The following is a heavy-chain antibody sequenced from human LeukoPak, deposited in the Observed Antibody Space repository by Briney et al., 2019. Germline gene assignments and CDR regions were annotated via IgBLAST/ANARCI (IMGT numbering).Heavy chain of an antibody. CDR3: ARADYGGNAGWGNHYYGMDV. CDR2: IKKDGSEK. J-gene: IGHJ6*02. D-gene: IGHD4-23*01. Sequence: PGGSLRLSCAASGFTFSSSWMSWVRQAPGKGLDWVANIKKDGSEKYYVDSVKGRFTISRDNAENSLYLQMNSLRSEDTAVYYCARADYGGNAGWGNHYYGMDVWGQGTTVTVSS. CDR1: GFTFSSSW. V-gene: IGHV3-7*01.